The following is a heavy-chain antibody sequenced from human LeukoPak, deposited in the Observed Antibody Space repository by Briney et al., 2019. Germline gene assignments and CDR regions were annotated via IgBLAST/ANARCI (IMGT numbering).Heavy chain of an antibody. J-gene: IGHJ4*02. CDR3: ARSMRGAI. CDR1: GGSISGYY. Sequence: SETLSLTCTVSGGSISGYYYSCVRQPPGKGLEWIGYVHYSGKTNYNPSLMSRVTISVDTSTNQISLWLTSMTAADTAMYYCARSMRGAIWGQGALVTVSS. V-gene: IGHV4-59*01. CDR2: VHYSGKT. D-gene: IGHD2-8*01.